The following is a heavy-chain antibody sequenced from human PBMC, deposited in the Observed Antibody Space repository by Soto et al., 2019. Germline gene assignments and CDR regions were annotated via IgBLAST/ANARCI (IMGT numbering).Heavy chain of an antibody. CDR2: ISYDGSNK. V-gene: IGHV3-30*18. J-gene: IGHJ5*02. D-gene: IGHD3-3*01. CDR1: GFTFSSYG. CDR3: AKAQYDFWSGYRIDP. Sequence: QVQLVESGGGVVQPGRSLRLSCAASGFTFSSYGMHWVRQAPGKGLEWVAVISYDGSNKYYADSVKGRFTISRDNSKNTLYLQMNSLRAEDTAVYYCAKAQYDFWSGYRIDPWGQGTLVTVSS.